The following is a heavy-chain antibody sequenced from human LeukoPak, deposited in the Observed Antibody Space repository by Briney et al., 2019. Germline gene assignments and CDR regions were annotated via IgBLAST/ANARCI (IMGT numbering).Heavy chain of an antibody. CDR2: IYYTGST. V-gene: IGHV4-31*03. J-gene: IGHJ4*02. Sequence: SETLSLTCTVSGGSVNSGGYHWNWIRQHPGEGLEWIGYIYYTGSTYYNPALKSRVTISVDTSKNQFSLKLSSVTAADTAVYYCARDRWGDSGWYYFDYWGQGTLVTVSS. CDR1: GGSVNSGGYH. CDR3: ARDRWGDSGWYYFDY. D-gene: IGHD6-19*01.